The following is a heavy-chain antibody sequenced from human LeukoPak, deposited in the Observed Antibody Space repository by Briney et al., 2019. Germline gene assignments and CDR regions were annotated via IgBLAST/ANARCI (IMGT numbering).Heavy chain of an antibody. Sequence: GGPLRLSCAASGFTVSSNYMSWVRQAPGKGLEWVSVIYSGGSTYYADSVRGRFSISRDNSKNTLYLQMNSLRAEDTALYYCATNFDAFDIWGQGTMVTVSS. V-gene: IGHV3-53*01. CDR1: GFTVSSNY. CDR2: IYSGGST. CDR3: ATNFDAFDI. J-gene: IGHJ3*02. D-gene: IGHD1-7*01.